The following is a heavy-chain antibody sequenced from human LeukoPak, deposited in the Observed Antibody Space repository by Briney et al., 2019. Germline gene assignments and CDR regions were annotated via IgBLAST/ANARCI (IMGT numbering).Heavy chain of an antibody. CDR3: ARSGGSSYYYYMDV. J-gene: IGHJ6*03. V-gene: IGHV1-8*01. CDR2: MNPNSGNT. CDR1: GYTFTSYD. D-gene: IGHD2-15*01. Sequence: ASVKVSCKASGYTFTSYDINWVRQATGQGLEWMGWMNPNSGNTGYAQKFQGRVTMTRNTAISKAYMELSSLRSEDTAVYYCARSGGSSYYYYMDVWGKGTTVTISS.